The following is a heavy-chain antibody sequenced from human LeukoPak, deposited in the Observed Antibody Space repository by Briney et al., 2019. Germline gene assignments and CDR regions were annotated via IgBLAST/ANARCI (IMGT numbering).Heavy chain of an antibody. V-gene: IGHV3-7*03. CDR3: ARDLKAPRGMDV. CDR2: IKQDGSEK. J-gene: IGHJ6*04. Sequence: AGSLRLSCAASGFTFSSYWMSWVRQAPGEGLEWVANIKQDGSEKYYVDSVKGRFTISRDNAKNSLYLQVTSLRAEDTAVYYCARDLKAPRGMDVWGKGTTVTVSS. CDR1: GFTFSSYW.